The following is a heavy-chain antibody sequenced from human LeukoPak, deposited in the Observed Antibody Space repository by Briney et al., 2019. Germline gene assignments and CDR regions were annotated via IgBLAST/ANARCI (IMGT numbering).Heavy chain of an antibody. CDR3: ARDRGYYGSGSYYKANWFDP. CDR2: IYHSGST. V-gene: IGHV4-4*02. J-gene: IGHJ5*02. D-gene: IGHD3-10*01. CDR1: GGSISSSNW. Sequence: PSGTLSLTCAVSGGSISSSNWWSWVRRPPGKGLEWIGEIYHSGSTNYNPSLKSRVTISVDKSKNQFSLKLSSVTAADTAVYYCARDRGYYGSGSYYKANWFDPWGQGTLVTVSS.